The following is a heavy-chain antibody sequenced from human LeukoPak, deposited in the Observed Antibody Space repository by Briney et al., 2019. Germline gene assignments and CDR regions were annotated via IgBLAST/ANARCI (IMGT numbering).Heavy chain of an antibody. Sequence: PSETLSLTCAVYGGSFSGYYWSWIRQPPGKGLEWIGEINHSGSTNYNPSLKSRVTISLDTSKNQFFLKLSSVTAADTAVYYCARRASVAGTWAFDIWGQGTMVTVSS. CDR2: INHSGST. D-gene: IGHD6-19*01. V-gene: IGHV4-34*01. CDR1: GGSFSGYY. J-gene: IGHJ3*02. CDR3: ARRASVAGTWAFDI.